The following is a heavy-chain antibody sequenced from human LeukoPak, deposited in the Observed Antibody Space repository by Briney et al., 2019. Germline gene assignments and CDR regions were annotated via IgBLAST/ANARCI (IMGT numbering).Heavy chain of an antibody. Sequence: SVKVSCEASGGTFSSYAISWVRQAPGQGLEWMGGIIPIFGTANYAHKFQGRVTITAVESTSTAYMELSSLRSEDTAVYYCARSLLRHSYGYLLFDIWGQGTMVTVSS. CDR1: GGTFSSYA. D-gene: IGHD5-18*01. J-gene: IGHJ3*02. V-gene: IGHV1-69*13. CDR2: IIPIFGTA. CDR3: ARSLLRHSYGYLLFDI.